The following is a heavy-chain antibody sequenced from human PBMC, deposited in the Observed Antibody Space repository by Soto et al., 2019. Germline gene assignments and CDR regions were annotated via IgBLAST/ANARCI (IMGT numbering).Heavy chain of an antibody. CDR3: ARGPVVVTAIDGVFY. CDR2: INAGNGNT. D-gene: IGHD2-21*02. CDR1: GYTFTSYA. V-gene: IGHV1-3*01. J-gene: IGHJ4*02. Sequence: ASVKVSCKASGYTFTSYAMHWVRQAPGQRLEWMGWINAGNGNTKYSQKFQGRVTTTRDTSASTAYMELSSLRSEDTAVYYCARGPVVVTAIDGVFYWGQGTLVTVSS.